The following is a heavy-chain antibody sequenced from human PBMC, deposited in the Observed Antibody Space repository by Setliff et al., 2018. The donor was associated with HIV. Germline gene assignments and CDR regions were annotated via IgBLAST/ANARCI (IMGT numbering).Heavy chain of an antibody. CDR3: AKTQGWHLINS. J-gene: IGHJ4*02. V-gene: IGHV3-30*01. D-gene: IGHD6-19*01. CDR1: GFTFSTFA. CDR2: ISYDGSRI. Sequence: PGGSLRLSCVASGFTFSTFAMNWVRQAPGKGLEWGSVISYDGSRISYADSVKGRFTISSDDSKNTLFLQLITLIPEDTAVYYCAKTQGWHLINSWGPGTLVTVSS.